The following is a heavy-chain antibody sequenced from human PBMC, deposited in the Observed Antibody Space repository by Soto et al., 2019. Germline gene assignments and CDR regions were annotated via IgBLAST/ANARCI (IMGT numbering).Heavy chain of an antibody. V-gene: IGHV1-18*01. CDR2: ISGHKGDT. CDR3: ARSKRYCRGGSCYWNWFDP. Sequence: QVQLVQSGGEVKKPGASVKVTCKASGYTFISPAITWARQAPGQGLEWMGWISGHKGDTNYAQDLQGRVTMTTDTSTSTAYMEMRSLRSDDTAVYYCARSKRYCRGGSCYWNWFDPWGQGTLVTVSS. D-gene: IGHD2-15*01. J-gene: IGHJ5*02. CDR1: GYTFISPA.